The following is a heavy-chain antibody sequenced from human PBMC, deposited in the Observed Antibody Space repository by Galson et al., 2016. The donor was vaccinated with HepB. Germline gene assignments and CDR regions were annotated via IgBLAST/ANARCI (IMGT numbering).Heavy chain of an antibody. CDR1: GFSLSASGVG. J-gene: IGHJ5*02. CDR2: IYWDDDQ. CDR3: ANTILAATEPNGFEP. V-gene: IGHV2-5*02. Sequence: PALVKPTQTLTLTCTVSGFSLSASGVGVGWIRQPPGAALEWLALIYWDDDQWYSPSLRNRLTVTKDPSKNQVVFTMTNMDPVDKATYYSANTILAATEPNGFEPWGQGTLVIVSS. D-gene: IGHD6-13*01.